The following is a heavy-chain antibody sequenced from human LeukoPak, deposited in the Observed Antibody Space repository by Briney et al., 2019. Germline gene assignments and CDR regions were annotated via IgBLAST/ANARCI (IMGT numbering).Heavy chain of an antibody. D-gene: IGHD5-18*01. CDR3: ARSGYSYGLVDY. CDR2: IYYSGDT. CDR1: GGSISSDY. Sequence: SETLSLTCTVSGGSISSDYWSWIRQPPGKGLEWIGYIYYSGDTNYNPSLKCRVTISVDTSKNQFSLKLRSVTAADTAVYYCARSGYSYGLVDYWGQGTLVTVSS. J-gene: IGHJ4*02. V-gene: IGHV4-59*01.